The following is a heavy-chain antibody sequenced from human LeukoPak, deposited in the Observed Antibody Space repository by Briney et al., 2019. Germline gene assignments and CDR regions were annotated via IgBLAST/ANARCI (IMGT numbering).Heavy chain of an antibody. D-gene: IGHD3-22*01. V-gene: IGHV3-9*01. CDR1: GFTFDDYA. CDR2: ISWNSGSI. J-gene: IGHJ4*02. CDR3: AKDMGNYYESSGYAFDY. Sequence: PGRSLRLSCAASGFTFDDYAMHWVRQAPGKGLEWASGISWNSGSIDYADSVKGGFTISRDNAKNSLYLQMNSLRAEDTALYYCAKDMGNYYESSGYAFDYWGQGTLVTVSS.